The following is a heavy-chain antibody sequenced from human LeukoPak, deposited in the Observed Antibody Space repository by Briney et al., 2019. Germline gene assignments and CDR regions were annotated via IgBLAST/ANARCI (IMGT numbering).Heavy chain of an antibody. CDR1: DDSITMYY. CDR3: ARLVGSSWYHEVLFGRDY. CDR2: VDHTGST. V-gene: IGHV4-59*08. Sequence: PSETLSLTCSVSDDSITMYYWTWIRQPPGKGLEWIGYVDHTGSTNFNPSLNGRVSISRDTTKNLFSLRLTSVTAADTAMYYCARLVGSSWYHEVLFGRDYWGQGTLVTVSS. J-gene: IGHJ4*02. D-gene: IGHD6-13*01.